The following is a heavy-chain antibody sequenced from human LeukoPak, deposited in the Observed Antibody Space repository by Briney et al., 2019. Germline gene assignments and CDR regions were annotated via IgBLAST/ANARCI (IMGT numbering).Heavy chain of an antibody. CDR1: GYSFTSYW. D-gene: IGHD3-3*01. CDR3: ARRSIRFLEWFLPANAFDI. V-gene: IGHV5-51*01. CDR2: IYPGDSDI. J-gene: IGHJ3*02. Sequence: GESLKISCKGSGYSFTSYWIGWVRQMPGKGLEWMGIIYPGDSDIRYSPSFQGQVTISADKSISTAYLQWSSLKASDTAMYYCARRSIRFLEWFLPANAFDIWGQGTMVTVSS.